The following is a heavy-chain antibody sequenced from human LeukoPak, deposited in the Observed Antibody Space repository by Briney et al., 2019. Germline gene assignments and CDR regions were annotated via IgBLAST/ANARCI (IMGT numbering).Heavy chain of an antibody. Sequence: GGSLRLSCAASGFTFSSSAMSWVRQAPGKGLEWVSLISGSGSNTYYADSVKGRFPISRDNSKNTLYLQINSLRVEDTAVFYCARDLWLDSWGQGTLVTVSP. CDR1: GFTFSSSA. J-gene: IGHJ4*02. CDR2: ISGSGSNT. V-gene: IGHV3-23*01. CDR3: ARDLWLDS.